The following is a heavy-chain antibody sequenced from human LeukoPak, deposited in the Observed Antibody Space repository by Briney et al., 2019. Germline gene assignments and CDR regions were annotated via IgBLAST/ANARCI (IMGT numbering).Heavy chain of an antibody. CDR2: ISYDGRNK. CDR3: TKGVLGGTQSVSAGLDS. D-gene: IGHD3-16*01. Sequence: GGSLRLSCVASGFTFNYYGMHWVRQPPGKGLERVAVISYDGRNKYYADSVEGRFTISRDNSKNTLYLQMNSLRAEDTAVYYCTKGVLGGTQSVSAGLDSWGQGTLVTVSS. J-gene: IGHJ4*02. CDR1: GFTFNYYG. V-gene: IGHV3-30*18.